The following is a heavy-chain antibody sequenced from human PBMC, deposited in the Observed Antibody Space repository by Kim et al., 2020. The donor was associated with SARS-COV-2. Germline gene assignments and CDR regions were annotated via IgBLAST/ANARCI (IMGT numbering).Heavy chain of an antibody. CDR3: ARDPAGTVDWFDP. CDR2: ISSSGSTI. Sequence: GGSLRLSCAASGFTFSDYYMSWIRQAPGKGLEWVPYISSSGSTIYYADSVKGRFTISRDNAKNSLYLQMNSLRAEDTAVYYCARDPAGTVDWFDPWGQGTLVTVSS. J-gene: IGHJ5*02. D-gene: IGHD6-13*01. CDR1: GFTFSDYY. V-gene: IGHV3-11*01.